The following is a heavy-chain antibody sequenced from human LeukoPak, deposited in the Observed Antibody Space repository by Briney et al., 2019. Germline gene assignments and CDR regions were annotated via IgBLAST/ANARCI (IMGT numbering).Heavy chain of an antibody. J-gene: IGHJ3*01. Sequence: PGGSLRLSCAASGFTFTNAWMNWVRQVPGKGLVWVSRLNGDGTNIIYADSVKGRFTISRDNAENTLYLQMNSLRAEDTALYYCARSQSGVFDVWGQGTMVTVSS. CDR2: LNGDGTNI. CDR1: GFTFTNAW. V-gene: IGHV3-74*01. CDR3: ARSQSGVFDV. D-gene: IGHD2-8*01.